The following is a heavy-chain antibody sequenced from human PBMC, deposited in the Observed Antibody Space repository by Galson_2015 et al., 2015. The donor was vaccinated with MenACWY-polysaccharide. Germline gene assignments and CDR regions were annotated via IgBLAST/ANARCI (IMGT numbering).Heavy chain of an antibody. V-gene: IGHV1-18*01. D-gene: IGHD6-13*01. CDR2: ISTYNGNT. CDR1: GYTFTSYG. J-gene: IGHJ4*02. CDR3: ARDFRSSWYGHYFDY. Sequence: CKASGYTFTSYGISWVRQAPGQGLEWMGWISTYNGNTNYAQMLQGRVTMTTDTSASTAYMELRSLRSDDTAVYYCARDFRSSWYGHYFDYWGQGTLVTVSS.